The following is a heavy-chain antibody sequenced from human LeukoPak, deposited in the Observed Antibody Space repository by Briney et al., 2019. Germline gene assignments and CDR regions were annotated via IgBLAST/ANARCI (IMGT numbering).Heavy chain of an antibody. CDR2: ISAYNGNT. J-gene: IGHJ5*02. CDR3: ARRMGVGFRDP. CDR1: GYTFTGYY. Sequence: ASVKVSCKASGYTFTGYYMHWVRQAPGQGLEWMGWISAYNGNTDYAQKLQGRVTMTTDTSTSTAYMELRSLRSDDTAVYYCARRMGVGFRDPWGQGTLVPVS. D-gene: IGHD2-15*01. V-gene: IGHV1-18*04.